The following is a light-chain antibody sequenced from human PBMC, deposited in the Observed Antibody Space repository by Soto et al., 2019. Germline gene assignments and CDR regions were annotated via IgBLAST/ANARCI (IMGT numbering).Light chain of an antibody. CDR3: QRRT. J-gene: IGKJ5*01. Sequence: EIMLTQSPATLSLSPGERATLSCRASQSVRSYLALYQQKPGQAPRLLIYDASNRATGIQARFSGSGSGTDFTLTISILETDDFSVYYCQRRTFGQGTRLEIK. CDR1: QSVRSY. CDR2: DAS. V-gene: IGKV3-11*01.